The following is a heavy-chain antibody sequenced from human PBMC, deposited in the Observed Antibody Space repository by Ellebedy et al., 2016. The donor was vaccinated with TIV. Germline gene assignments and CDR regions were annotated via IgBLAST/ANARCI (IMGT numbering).Heavy chain of an antibody. CDR1: GGSISSSSYY. CDR3: ARGSAYYSGAFDI. D-gene: IGHD3-10*01. J-gene: IGHJ3*02. CDR2: IYYSGST. Sequence: SETLSLTXTVSGGSISSSSYYWGWIRQPPGKGLEWIGSIYYSGSTYYNPSLKSRVTISVDTSKNQFSLKLSSVTAADTAVYYCARGSAYYSGAFDIWGQGTMVTVSS. V-gene: IGHV4-39*07.